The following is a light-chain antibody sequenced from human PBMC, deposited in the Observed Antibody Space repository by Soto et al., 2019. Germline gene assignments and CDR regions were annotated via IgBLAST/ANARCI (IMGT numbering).Light chain of an antibody. V-gene: IGKV3-11*01. CDR3: QQGSYWTPT. J-gene: IGKJ1*01. Sequence: EIVLTQSPATLSLSPGERATLSCRASQSVSGYLAWYQQKPGQAPRLLIYDASNRATGIPARFSGSGSGTDFTLTIRSLVTDYAVVYYCQQGSYWTPTFGKGTKVEIK. CDR1: QSVSGY. CDR2: DAS.